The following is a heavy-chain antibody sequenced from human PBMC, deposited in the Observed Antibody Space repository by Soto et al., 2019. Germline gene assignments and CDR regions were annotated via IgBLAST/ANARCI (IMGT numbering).Heavy chain of an antibody. D-gene: IGHD6-13*01. CDR2: ISGSGGST. CDR1: GFTFSSYA. Sequence: LRLSCAASGFTFSSYAMSWVRQAPGKGLEWVSAISGSGGSTYYADSVKGRFTISRDNSKNTLYLQMNSLRAEDTAVYYCAKHLHSSSWSCFDYWGQGTLVTVSS. CDR3: AKHLHSSSWSCFDY. V-gene: IGHV3-23*01. J-gene: IGHJ4*02.